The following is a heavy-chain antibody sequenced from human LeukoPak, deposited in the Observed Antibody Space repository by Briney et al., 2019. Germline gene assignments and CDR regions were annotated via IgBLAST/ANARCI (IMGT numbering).Heavy chain of an antibody. Sequence: GSLRLSCAASGFTFSSYSMNWVRQAPGKGLEWIGEINHRGSTTYNPSLKSRVTISEDTSKKQFSLKLTSVTAADTAIYYCAGGPYCSGGTCSFYFYGLAVWGPGTAVTVSS. V-gene: IGHV4-34*01. CDR1: GFTFSSYS. CDR3: AGGPYCSGGTCSFYFYGLAV. D-gene: IGHD2-15*01. CDR2: INHRGST. J-gene: IGHJ6*02.